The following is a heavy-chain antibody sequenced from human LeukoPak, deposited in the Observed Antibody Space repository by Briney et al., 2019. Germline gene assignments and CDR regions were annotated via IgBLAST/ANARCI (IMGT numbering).Heavy chain of an antibody. D-gene: IGHD4-23*01. Sequence: GGSLRLSCAASGFTFSNYAMTWVRQAPGKGLQWVGFIRSNTYGGTAEYAASVNGRFTLSRDDSKKIAYLQMHSLETEDTAVYFCTRGYCGKTLNCYDDAFDLWGRGTMVTVSS. CDR2: IRSNTYGGTA. V-gene: IGHV3-49*04. CDR1: GFTFSNYA. CDR3: TRGYCGKTLNCYDDAFDL. J-gene: IGHJ3*01.